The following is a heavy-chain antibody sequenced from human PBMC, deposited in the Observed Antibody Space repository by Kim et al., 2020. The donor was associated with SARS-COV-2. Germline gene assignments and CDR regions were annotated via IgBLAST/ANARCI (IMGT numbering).Heavy chain of an antibody. J-gene: IGHJ5*02. D-gene: IGHD3-10*01. CDR1: GGSFSGCY. CDR2: ITHSGST. Sequence: SETLSLTCAVYGGSFSGCYCSWIRQPPGKGLEWIGEITHSGSTNYNPSLKSRVTISVDTYKNKFSLMLSSVTAADTAVSYCARLYPGAYGSTMVRAVIRSAFDPWGQGTLVTVSS. V-gene: IGHV4-34*01. CDR3: ARLYPGAYGSTMVRAVIRSAFDP.